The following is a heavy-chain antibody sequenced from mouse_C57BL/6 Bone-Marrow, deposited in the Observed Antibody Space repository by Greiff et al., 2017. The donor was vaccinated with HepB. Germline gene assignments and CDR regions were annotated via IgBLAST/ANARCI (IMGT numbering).Heavy chain of an antibody. CDR2: IDPNSGGT. J-gene: IGHJ4*01. Sequence: QVQLQQPGAELVKPGASVKLSCKASGYTFTSYWMHWVKQRPGRGLEWIGRIDPNSGGTKYNEKFKSKATLTVDKPSSTAYMQLSSLTSEDSAVYYCARGITTVVEPHYAMDYWGQGTSVTVSS. CDR1: GYTFTSYW. CDR3: ARGITTVVEPHYAMDY. V-gene: IGHV1-72*01. D-gene: IGHD1-1*01.